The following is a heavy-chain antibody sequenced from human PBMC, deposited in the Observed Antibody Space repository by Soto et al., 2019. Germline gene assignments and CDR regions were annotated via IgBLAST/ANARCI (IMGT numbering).Heavy chain of an antibody. CDR2: IYYTGST. V-gene: IGHV4-61*01. CDR1: GGSVSSSSYY. CDR3: ARAGFCRGGSCSFDYFDY. Sequence: SETLSLTXTVSGGSVSSSSYYWNWIRQPPGKGLEWIAYIYYTGSTNYNPSLKSRVSISIDTSKNQFSLNLSSVSAADTAVYYCARAGFCRGGSCSFDYFDYWGQGALVTVSS. J-gene: IGHJ4*02. D-gene: IGHD2-15*01.